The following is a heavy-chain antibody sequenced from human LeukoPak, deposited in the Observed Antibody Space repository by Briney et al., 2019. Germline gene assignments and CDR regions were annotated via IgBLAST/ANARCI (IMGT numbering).Heavy chain of an antibody. CDR2: ISGSGGTT. Sequence: GGSLRLSCAASGFTFSNYGMNWVRQAPGKGLEWVSGISGSGGTTYYADSVKGRFTISRDNSKNSLSLQVSSLRAEGTAVYYCAKTNGYYSDWGQGTLVTVSS. D-gene: IGHD3-22*01. J-gene: IGHJ4*02. V-gene: IGHV3-23*01. CDR1: GFTFSNYG. CDR3: AKTNGYYSD.